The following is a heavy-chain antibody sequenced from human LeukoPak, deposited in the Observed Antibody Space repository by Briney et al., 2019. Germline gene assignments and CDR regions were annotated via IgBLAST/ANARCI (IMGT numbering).Heavy chain of an antibody. Sequence: ETLSLTCTVSGGSIRSYYWSWVRQAPGRGLEWVSAISASGGTTYYADSVKGRFTISRDNSKNTLYLQMNSLSAEDTAIYYCAKFTREYCSSASCPNWFDPWGQGTLVTVSS. V-gene: IGHV3-23*01. CDR2: ISASGGTT. CDR3: AKFTREYCSSASCPNWFDP. D-gene: IGHD2-2*01. J-gene: IGHJ5*02. CDR1: GGSIRSYY.